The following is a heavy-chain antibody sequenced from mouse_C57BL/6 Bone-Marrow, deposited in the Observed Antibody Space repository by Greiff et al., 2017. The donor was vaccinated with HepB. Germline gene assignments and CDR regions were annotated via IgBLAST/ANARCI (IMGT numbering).Heavy chain of an antibody. CDR2: INYDGSST. V-gene: IGHV5-16*01. Sequence: EVQLQESEGGLVQPGSSMKLSCTASGFTFSDYYMAWVRQVPEKGLEWVANINYDGSSTYYLDSLKSRFIISRDNAKNILYLQMSSLKSEDTATYYCARDSPPYYGSSYWYFDVWGTGTTVTVSS. D-gene: IGHD1-1*01. CDR3: ARDSPPYYGSSYWYFDV. J-gene: IGHJ1*03. CDR1: GFTFSDYY.